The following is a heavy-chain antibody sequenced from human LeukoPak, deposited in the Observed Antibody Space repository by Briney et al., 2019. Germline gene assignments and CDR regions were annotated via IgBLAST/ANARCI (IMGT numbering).Heavy chain of an antibody. CDR2: IYYSGST. J-gene: IGHJ3*02. V-gene: IGHV4-59*12. Sequence: SETLSLTCTVSGGSISSYYWSWIRQPPGKGLEWIGYIYYSGSTNYNPSLKSRVTISLDKSKNQVSLKLSSVTAADTAVYYCARALGAFDIWGQGTMVTVSS. CDR1: GGSISSYY. CDR3: ARALGAFDI.